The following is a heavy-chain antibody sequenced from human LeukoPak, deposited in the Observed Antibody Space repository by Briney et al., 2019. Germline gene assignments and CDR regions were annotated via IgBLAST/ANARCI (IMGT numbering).Heavy chain of an antibody. CDR1: GYTFAGYY. V-gene: IGHV1-2*02. D-gene: IGHD3-9*01. CDR2: SNPNSGGT. Sequence: APVKVSCKASGYTFAGYYMHWVRQPPGQGGEWMGWSNPNSGGTNYAQKFQGRLTMTRNTHISTAYMELSRLRSDATAVNYCARHYDILTGAPLFGYWGQGTLVTVSS. CDR3: ARHYDILTGAPLFGY. J-gene: IGHJ4*02.